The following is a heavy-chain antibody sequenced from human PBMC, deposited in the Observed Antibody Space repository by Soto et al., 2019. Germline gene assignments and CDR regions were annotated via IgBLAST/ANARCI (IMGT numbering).Heavy chain of an antibody. CDR2: MYNTGST. J-gene: IGHJ6*02. CDR1: GGSISSYY. CDR3: AIDLWGYCGPDCYPLDV. Sequence: QVQLQESGPGLVKPSETLSLTCTVSGGSISSYYWIWIRQPPGKGLEWIGYMYNTGSTVYNPSLQRRATKSVDTSKNQFSLKLNAVAAADTAVYYCAIDLWGYCGPDCYPLDVLGQGTTVTGSS. D-gene: IGHD2-21*02. V-gene: IGHV4-59*01.